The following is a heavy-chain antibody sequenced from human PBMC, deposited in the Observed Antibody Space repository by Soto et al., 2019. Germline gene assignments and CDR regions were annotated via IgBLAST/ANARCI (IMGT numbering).Heavy chain of an antibody. J-gene: IGHJ6*02. Sequence: QVQLLQSGAEVKKPGSSVRVSCEASGGTFSTYAISWVRQAPGQGLEWMGEIIPIFGTVNYAQKFQGRVTITADESTTTVYMGLRSLRSEDTAVYYCAKGAVAGTPTSYYYYGTYVWGQGTTVTVSS. V-gene: IGHV1-69*12. D-gene: IGHD6-19*01. CDR2: IIPIFGTV. CDR3: AKGAVAGTPTSYYYYGTYV. CDR1: GGTFSTYA.